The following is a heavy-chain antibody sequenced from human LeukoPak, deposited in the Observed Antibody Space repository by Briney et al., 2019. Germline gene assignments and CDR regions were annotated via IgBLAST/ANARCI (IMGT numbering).Heavy chain of an antibody. CDR3: ARVHGGQRSGYGMDV. CDR2: IKQDGSEK. CDR1: GFTFSSYW. V-gene: IGHV3-7*03. Sequence: PGGSLRLSCAASGFTFSSYWMSWVRQAPGKGLEWVANIKQDGSEKYYVDSVKGRFTISRDNAKNSLYLQMNSLRAEDTAVYYCARVHGGQRSGYGMDVWGQGTTVTVSS. D-gene: IGHD3-16*01. J-gene: IGHJ6*02.